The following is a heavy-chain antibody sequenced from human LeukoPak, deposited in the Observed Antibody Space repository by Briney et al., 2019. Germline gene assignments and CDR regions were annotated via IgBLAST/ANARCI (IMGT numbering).Heavy chain of an antibody. Sequence: GGSLTLLCGASGFTLSSYGTGWVRQAPGGGRGWVSSISGSGGSTYYAVSVKGRFTISRDNPKHSLSLQMNSLRAGDTAVYYCARGPRGYIVGATPSDYWGQGTLVTVSS. CDR1: GFTLSSYG. CDR2: ISGSGGST. V-gene: IGHV3-23*01. J-gene: IGHJ4*02. D-gene: IGHD1-26*01. CDR3: ARGPRGYIVGATPSDY.